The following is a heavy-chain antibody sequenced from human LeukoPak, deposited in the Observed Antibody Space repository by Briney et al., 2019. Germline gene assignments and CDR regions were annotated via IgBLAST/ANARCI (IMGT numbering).Heavy chain of an antibody. CDR1: GGTFSSYA. J-gene: IGHJ4*02. Sequence: ASVKVSCKASGGTFSSYAISWVRQAPGQGLEWMGGIIPIFGTANYAQKFQGRVTITADKSTSTAYMELSSLRSEDTAVYYCARPGYYYDSSALGYWGQGTLVTVSS. D-gene: IGHD3-22*01. V-gene: IGHV1-69*06. CDR2: IIPIFGTA. CDR3: ARPGYYYDSSALGY.